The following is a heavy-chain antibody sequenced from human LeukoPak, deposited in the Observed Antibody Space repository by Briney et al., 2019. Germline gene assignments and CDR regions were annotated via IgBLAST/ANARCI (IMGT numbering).Heavy chain of an antibody. D-gene: IGHD5-18*01. CDR3: ARGRGYSYGRFDY. V-gene: IGHV4-59*12. CDR1: GGSISSYY. CDR2: IYYSGST. J-gene: IGHJ4*02. Sequence: SETLSLTCTVSGGSISSYYWSWIRQPPGKGLEWIGCIYYSGSTNYNPSLKSRVTISVDRSKNQFSLKLSSVTAADTAVYYCARGRGYSYGRFDYWGQGTLVTVSS.